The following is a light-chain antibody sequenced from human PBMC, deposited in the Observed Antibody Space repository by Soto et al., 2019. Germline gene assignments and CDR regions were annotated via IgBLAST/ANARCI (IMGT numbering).Light chain of an antibody. CDR1: QSVRNNY. J-gene: IGKJ4*01. CDR2: DVS. V-gene: IGKV3-20*01. Sequence: EIVLTQSPGTLSLSPGERATLSCRASQSVRNNYLVWYQQRPGQPPRFLMYDVSTRAAGIPDRFSGSWSGTDFTLTISRLEPVDFAVYYCQQYGSTPLTFGGGTKVEIE. CDR3: QQYGSTPLT.